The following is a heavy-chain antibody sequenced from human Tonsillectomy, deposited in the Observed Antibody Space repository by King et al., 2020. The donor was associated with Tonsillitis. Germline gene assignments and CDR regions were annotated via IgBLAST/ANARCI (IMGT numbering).Heavy chain of an antibody. CDR2: IYYSGRT. J-gene: IGHJ4*02. CDR3: ARQGAPGGYNHGYGYLDY. D-gene: IGHD5-18*01. CDR1: GGSISGSTYY. V-gene: IGHV4-39*01. Sequence: QLQESGPGLVKPSETLSLTCSVSGGSISGSTYYWTWIRQAPGRELEWIGAIYYSGRTYYNPALKSRVTISVDTSKKQFSLKVTSLTAADTATYYCARQGAPGGYNHGYGYLDYWGQGTLVTVSS.